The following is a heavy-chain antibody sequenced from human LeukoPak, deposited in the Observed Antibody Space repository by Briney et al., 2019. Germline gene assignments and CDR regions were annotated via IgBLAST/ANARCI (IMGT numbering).Heavy chain of an antibody. J-gene: IGHJ4*02. D-gene: IGHD6-19*01. CDR2: ISYSGTT. V-gene: IGHV4-59*08. Sequence: SETLSLTCTVSGGSISSYYWSWIRQPPGKGLEWIGYISYSGTTNSNPSLKSRVTISVDTSKNQFSLRLSSVTAADTAVYYCARHKYNSGWSYFDSWSQGTLVTVSS. CDR1: GGSISSYY. CDR3: ARHKYNSGWSYFDS.